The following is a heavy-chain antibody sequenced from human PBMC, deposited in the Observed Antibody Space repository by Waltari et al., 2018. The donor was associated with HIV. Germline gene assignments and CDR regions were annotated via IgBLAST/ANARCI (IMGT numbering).Heavy chain of an antibody. D-gene: IGHD3-10*01. Sequence: EVHLVKYGAELKKPGESQRNSGEVFGYSFQNYGIARVRKMPGKGPEWMGNIYPADSETRYSPAFEGRITISVDKSINTVFLQWNSLKASDTARYFCARHHPEPRRSYYASSYYDVWGQGTLVTVSS. CDR2: IYPADSET. V-gene: IGHV5-51*01. CDR3: ARHHPEPRRSYYASSYYDV. CDR1: GYSFQNYG. J-gene: IGHJ4*02.